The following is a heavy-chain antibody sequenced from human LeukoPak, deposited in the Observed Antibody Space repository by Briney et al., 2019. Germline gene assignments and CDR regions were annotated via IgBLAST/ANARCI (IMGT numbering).Heavy chain of an antibody. V-gene: IGHV3-7*01. CDR3: VRDARGGHNDY. Sequence: QPGGSLRLSCVASGFTFNNYWMSWDRQAPGKGLEWVANIREDGSEKKYVDSVKGRFSISRDNAKKSLFLQMNSLRVEDTAVYYCVRDARGGHNDYWGQGTQVTVSS. J-gene: IGHJ4*02. CDR2: IREDGSEK. CDR1: GFTFNNYW. D-gene: IGHD1-1*01.